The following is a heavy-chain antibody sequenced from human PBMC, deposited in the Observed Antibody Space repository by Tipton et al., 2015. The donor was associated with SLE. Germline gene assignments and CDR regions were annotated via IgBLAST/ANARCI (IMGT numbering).Heavy chain of an antibody. D-gene: IGHD3-3*01. Sequence: TLSLTCAVSGGSISSGGYSWSWLRQPPGMGLEWIGSIYHSGSTYYKSSLKSRVTISVDTSKNQFSLKLSSVTAADAAVYYCARLGEDAGVRFYYFDYWGQGNLVAVSS. CDR2: IYHSGST. CDR1: GGSISSGGYS. J-gene: IGHJ4*02. CDR3: ARLGEDAGVRFYYFDY. V-gene: IGHV4-30-2*03.